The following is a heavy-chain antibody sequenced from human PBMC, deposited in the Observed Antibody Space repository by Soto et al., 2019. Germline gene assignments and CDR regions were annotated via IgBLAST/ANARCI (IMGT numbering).Heavy chain of an antibody. CDR3: ARARPYDSSGYYYGAFDI. CDR2: IYSGGST. CDR1: GFTVSSNY. D-gene: IGHD3-22*01. Sequence: SVGSLRLSCAASGFTVSSNYMSWVRQAPGKGLEWVSVIYSGGSTYYADSVKGRFTISRDNSKNTLYLQMNSLRAEDTAVYYCARARPYDSSGYYYGAFDIWGQGTMVTVSS. J-gene: IGHJ3*02. V-gene: IGHV3-53*01.